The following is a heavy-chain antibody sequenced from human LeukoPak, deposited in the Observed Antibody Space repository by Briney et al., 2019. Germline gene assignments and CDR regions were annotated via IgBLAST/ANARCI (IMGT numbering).Heavy chain of an antibody. J-gene: IGHJ6*02. CDR2: IYYRGST. Sequence: SETLSLTCTVSGGSISSNYWSWLRQSPGKGLEWIGYIYYRGSTDYNHSLKSRVTVSVDTSKNQFSLKLSSVTAADTAVYYCARQNYDEVNYYYYGLDVWGQGTTVTVSS. D-gene: IGHD3-3*01. CDR3: ARQNYDEVNYYYYGLDV. V-gene: IGHV4-59*08. CDR1: GGSISSNY.